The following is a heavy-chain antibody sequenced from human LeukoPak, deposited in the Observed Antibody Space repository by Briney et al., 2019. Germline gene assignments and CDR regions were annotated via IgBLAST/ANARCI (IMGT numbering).Heavy chain of an antibody. Sequence: ASVKVSCKTSGYSFTNYGITWVRQAPGQGLEWMGWISGYNSKPFYAQNFQGRVTMTTDTSTSTVYMELRSLRSGDTAVYYCARSISRGWQYYFDYWGQGTLVTVSS. J-gene: IGHJ4*02. V-gene: IGHV1-18*01. CDR1: GYSFTNYG. CDR3: ARSISRGWQYYFDY. D-gene: IGHD6-19*01. CDR2: ISGYNSKP.